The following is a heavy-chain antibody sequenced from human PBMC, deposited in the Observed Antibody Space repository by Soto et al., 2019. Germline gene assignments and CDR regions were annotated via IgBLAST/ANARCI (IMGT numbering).Heavy chain of an antibody. CDR1: GFTFSNAW. D-gene: IGHD6-19*01. CDR2: IKSKTDGGTT. Sequence: GGSLRLSCAASGFTFSNAWMNWVRQAPGKGLEWVGRIKSKTDGGTTDYAAPVKGRFTISRDDSKNTLYLQMNSLKTEDTAVYYCTTASEQWLVFFGPRWGMDVWGQGTTVTVSS. V-gene: IGHV3-15*07. CDR3: TTASEQWLVFFGPRWGMDV. J-gene: IGHJ6*02.